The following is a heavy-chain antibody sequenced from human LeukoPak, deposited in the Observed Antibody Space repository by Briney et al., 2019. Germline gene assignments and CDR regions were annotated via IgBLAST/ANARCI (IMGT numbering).Heavy chain of an antibody. D-gene: IGHD4-11*01. CDR2: ISIYYSGST. J-gene: IGHJ4*02. V-gene: IGHV4-39*07. CDR1: DGSINSRGYY. Sequence: SETLSLTCTVSDGSINSRGYYWAWIRQPPGKGLEWIGSISIYYSGSTYYNPSLKSRVTISVDTSKNQFSLKLSSVTAADTAVYYCAREDYSNFYFDYWGQGTLVTVSS. CDR3: AREDYSNFYFDY.